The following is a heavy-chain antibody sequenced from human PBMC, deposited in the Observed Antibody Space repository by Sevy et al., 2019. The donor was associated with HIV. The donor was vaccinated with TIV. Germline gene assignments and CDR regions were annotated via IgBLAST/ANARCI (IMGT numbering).Heavy chain of an antibody. J-gene: IGHJ6*02. CDR1: GYTFTGYY. D-gene: IGHD2-15*01. V-gene: IGHV1-2*02. Sequence: ASVKVSCKASGYTFTGYYMHWVRQAPGQGLEWMGWINPNSGGTNYAQKFQGRVTMTRDTSFSTAYMGLSRLRSDATAVYYCARAGGVAHYYYYYGMDVWGQGTTVTVSS. CDR3: ARAGGVAHYYYYYGMDV. CDR2: INPNSGGT.